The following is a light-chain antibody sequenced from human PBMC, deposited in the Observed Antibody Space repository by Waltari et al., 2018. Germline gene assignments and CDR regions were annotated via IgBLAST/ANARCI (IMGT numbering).Light chain of an antibody. CDR1: SRDVGGYNY. V-gene: IGLV2-8*01. Sequence: QSALTQPASVAGSPGQSITISCTGTSRDVGGYNYVSWYQQHPGKAPKLMIYGVSKRPPGGADRFSGSKSGNTASLTVSGLQAEDEADYYCSSYAGSNDVAFGGGTKLSVL. CDR2: GVS. J-gene: IGLJ2*01. CDR3: SSYAGSNDVA.